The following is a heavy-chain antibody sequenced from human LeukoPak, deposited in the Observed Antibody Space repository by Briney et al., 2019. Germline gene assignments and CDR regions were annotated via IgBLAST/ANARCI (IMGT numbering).Heavy chain of an antibody. D-gene: IGHD4-17*01. CDR1: GYTFTGYY. V-gene: IGHV1-2*02. CDR2: INPNSGGT. Sequence: ASLKVSCKASGYTFTGYYMHWVRQAPGQGLEWMGWINPNSGGTNYAQKFQGRVTMTRDTSISTAYMELSRLRSDDTAVYYCARVRGPPDYGDYAVDYWGQGTLVTVSS. CDR3: ARVRGPPDYGDYAVDY. J-gene: IGHJ4*02.